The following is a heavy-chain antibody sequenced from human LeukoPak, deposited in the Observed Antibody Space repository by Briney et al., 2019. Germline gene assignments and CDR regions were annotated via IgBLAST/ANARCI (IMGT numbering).Heavy chain of an antibody. J-gene: IGHJ6*02. CDR2: IYPGDSDT. CDR1: GYSFTSYW. V-gene: IGHV5-51*01. Sequence: GESLKISCKGSGYSFTSYWIGWVRQMPGKGLEWMGIIYPGDSDTRYSPSFQGQVTISADKSISTAYLQWSSLKASDTAMYYCARLSGVLLWFGELSQGMDVWGQGTTVTVSS. D-gene: IGHD3-10*01. CDR3: ARLSGVLLWFGELSQGMDV.